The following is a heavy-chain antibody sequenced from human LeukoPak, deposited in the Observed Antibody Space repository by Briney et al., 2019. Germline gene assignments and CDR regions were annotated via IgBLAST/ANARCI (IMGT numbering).Heavy chain of an antibody. J-gene: IGHJ3*01. CDR3: ARHYAQPGAFDV. CDR2: VYHSGST. V-gene: IGHV4-38-2*02. D-gene: IGHD3-16*01. Sequence: SETLSLTCTVSGYSISSGYYWGWIRQPPGKGLEWIGSVYHSGSTYYNPSLKSRVTISVDTSKNQFSLKLSSVTAADTSMYYCARHYAQPGAFDVWGQGTMVTVSS. CDR1: GYSISSGYY.